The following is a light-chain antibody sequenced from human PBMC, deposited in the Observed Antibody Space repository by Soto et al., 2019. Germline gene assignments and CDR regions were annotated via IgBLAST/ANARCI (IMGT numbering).Light chain of an antibody. V-gene: IGLV4-69*01. CDR1: SGHSSYA. CDR2: LNSDGSH. CDR3: QTWGTGIVV. Sequence: QAVVTQSPSASASLGASVKLTCTLSSGHSSYAIAWHQQQPEKGPRYLMKLNSDGSHSKGDGIPDRFSGSSSGAESYLTISSLQSEDEADYYCQTWGTGIVVFGGGTQLTVL. J-gene: IGLJ2*01.